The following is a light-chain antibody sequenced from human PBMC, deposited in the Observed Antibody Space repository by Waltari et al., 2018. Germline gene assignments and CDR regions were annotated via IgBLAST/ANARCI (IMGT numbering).Light chain of an antibody. CDR2: EVN. CDR3: CSYIGDSAWV. J-gene: IGLJ3*02. V-gene: IGLV2-23*02. CDR1: SSDIGYYHL. Sequence: QSALTQPASVSGSPGQSITLSCTGTSSDIGYYHLVSWYQQDPGQAPKVIIYEVNKRPSGVSNRFSGSKSGNTASLTISGLQAEDEADYYCCSYIGDSAWVFGGGTKVTVL.